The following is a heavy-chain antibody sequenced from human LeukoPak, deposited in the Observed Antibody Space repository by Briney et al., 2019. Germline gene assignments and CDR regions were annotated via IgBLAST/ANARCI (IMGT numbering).Heavy chain of an antibody. Sequence: SETLSLTCAVYGGSFSGYYWSWIRQPPGKGLEWIGEINHSGSTNYNPSLKSRVTISVDTSKNQFSLKLSSVTAADTAVYYCARGWTGESDIVVLPAAIPLYYFDYWGQGTLVTVSS. CDR3: ARGWTGESDIVVLPAAIPLYYFDY. V-gene: IGHV4-34*01. J-gene: IGHJ4*02. CDR1: GGSFSGYY. D-gene: IGHD2-2*02. CDR2: INHSGST.